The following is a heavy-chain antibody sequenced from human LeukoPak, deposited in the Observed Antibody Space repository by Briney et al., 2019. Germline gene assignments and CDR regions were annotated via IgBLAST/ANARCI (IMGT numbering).Heavy chain of an antibody. Sequence: GSLRLSCAASGFTFSSYEMNWVRQAPGKGLEWVSSISSSSSYIYYADSVKGRFTISRDNAKNSLYLQMNSLRAEDTAVYYCARDPENDFWSGYHAFWGQGTLVTVSS. J-gene: IGHJ4*02. CDR3: ARDPENDFWSGYHAF. CDR2: ISSSSSYI. D-gene: IGHD3-3*01. CDR1: GFTFSSYE. V-gene: IGHV3-21*01.